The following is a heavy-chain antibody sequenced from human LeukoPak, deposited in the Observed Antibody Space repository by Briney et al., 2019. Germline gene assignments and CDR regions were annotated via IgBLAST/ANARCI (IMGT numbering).Heavy chain of an antibody. J-gene: IGHJ4*02. CDR2: IDRDGLTR. D-gene: IGHD1-26*01. Sequence: GGFLRLSCVTSGLMFHEHWILWVRQVPGKGLTWVSRIDRDGLTREYADSVKGRFTITRDNARKMAHLEMYSLRDEDTAVYYCARDKIVGATHFDYWGQGTLVTVSS. V-gene: IGHV3-74*03. CDR3: ARDKIVGATHFDY. CDR1: GLMFHEHW.